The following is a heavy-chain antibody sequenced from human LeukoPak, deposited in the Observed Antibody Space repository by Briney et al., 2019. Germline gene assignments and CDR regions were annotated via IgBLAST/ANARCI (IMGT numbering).Heavy chain of an antibody. D-gene: IGHD5-18*01. CDR1: GFTFSSYA. J-gene: IGHJ4*02. Sequence: PGRSLRLSCAASGFTFSSYAMHWIRQAPGKGLEGVAVRSYDGSNKYYADSVKGRFTISRDNSKNTLYLQMNSLRAEDTAVYYCARENTAMKYFDYWGQGTLVTVSS. CDR3: ARENTAMKYFDY. CDR2: RSYDGSNK. V-gene: IGHV3-30*04.